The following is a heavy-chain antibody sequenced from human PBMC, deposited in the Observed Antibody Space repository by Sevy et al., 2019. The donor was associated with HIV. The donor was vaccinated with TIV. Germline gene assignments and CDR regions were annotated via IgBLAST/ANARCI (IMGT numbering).Heavy chain of an antibody. Sequence: GGSLRLSCAASGFTFSSYSMNWVRQAPGKGLEWVSYISSSSSTIYYAHSVKGRFTISRDNAKNSLYLQMNSLRAEDTAVYYCARACPDYDFWSGYFSYYYYGMDVWGQGTTVTVSS. CDR3: ARACPDYDFWSGYFSYYYYGMDV. J-gene: IGHJ6*02. CDR1: GFTFSSYS. V-gene: IGHV3-48*01. D-gene: IGHD3-3*01. CDR2: ISSSSSTI.